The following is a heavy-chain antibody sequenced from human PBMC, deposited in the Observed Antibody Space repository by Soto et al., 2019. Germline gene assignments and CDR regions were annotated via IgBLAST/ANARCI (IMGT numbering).Heavy chain of an antibody. CDR3: ASGYYDSSGYSQFDY. CDR2: IIPIFGTA. V-gene: IGHV1-69*13. CDR1: GGTFSSYA. D-gene: IGHD3-22*01. Sequence: SVKVSCKASGGTFSSYAISWVRQAPGQGLEWMGGIIPIFGTANYAQKFQGRVTITADESTSTAYMELSSLRSEDTAVYYCASGYYDSSGYSQFDYWGQGTLVTVSS. J-gene: IGHJ4*02.